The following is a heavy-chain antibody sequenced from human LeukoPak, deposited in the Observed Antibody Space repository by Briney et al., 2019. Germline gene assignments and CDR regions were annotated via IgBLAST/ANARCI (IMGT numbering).Heavy chain of an antibody. J-gene: IGHJ4*02. V-gene: IGHV3-21*01. CDR1: VFTFSSYS. Sequence: GGSLRLSCAASVFTFSSYSMNWVRHAPRKGLEWGASIISSSSYIYYADSVKGRFAISRDNAKKSLYLQMNSVRAEDTAVYYCASGSPAGDYWGQGTLVTVSS. D-gene: IGHD1-26*01. CDR2: IISSSSYI. CDR3: ASGSPAGDY.